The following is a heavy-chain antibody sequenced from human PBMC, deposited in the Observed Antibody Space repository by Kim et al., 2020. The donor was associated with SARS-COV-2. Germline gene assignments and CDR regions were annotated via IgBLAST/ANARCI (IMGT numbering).Heavy chain of an antibody. D-gene: IGHD5-12*01. CDR3: ARGGYDWGPYYYYGMDV. J-gene: IGHJ6*02. Sequence: SETLSLTCTVSGGSISSYYWSWIRQPPGKGLEWIGYIYYSGSTNYNPSLKSRVTISVDTSKNQFSLKLSSVTAADTAVYYCARGGYDWGPYYYYGMDVWGQGTTVTVSS. V-gene: IGHV4-59*01. CDR1: GGSISSYY. CDR2: IYYSGST.